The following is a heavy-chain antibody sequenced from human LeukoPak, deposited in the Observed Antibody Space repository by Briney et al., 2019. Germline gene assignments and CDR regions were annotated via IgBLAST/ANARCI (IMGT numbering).Heavy chain of an antibody. CDR3: AKGTYSYGTYNWFDP. J-gene: IGHJ5*02. Sequence: GGSLRLSCAASGFTFSSYAMSWVRQAPEKGLEWVSAISGSGGSTYYADSVKGRFTISRDNSKNTLYLQMNSLRAEDTAVYYCAKGTYSYGTYNWFDPWGQGTLVTVSS. D-gene: IGHD5-18*01. V-gene: IGHV3-23*01. CDR1: GFTFSSYA. CDR2: ISGSGGST.